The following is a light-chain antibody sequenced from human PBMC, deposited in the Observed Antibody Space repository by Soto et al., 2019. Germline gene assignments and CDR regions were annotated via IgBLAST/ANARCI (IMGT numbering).Light chain of an antibody. V-gene: IGKV3-20*01. CDR3: QQYGSPPLT. CDR1: QSVTSSY. CDR2: DAS. Sequence: EIVLTQSPGTLSLSPGERATLSCRASQSVTSSYLAWYQQKPGQAPRLLIFDASSRATGIPDRFNGGGSGTDFTLTISRLEPEDFTAYYCQQYGSPPLTFGGGTKVEIK. J-gene: IGKJ4*01.